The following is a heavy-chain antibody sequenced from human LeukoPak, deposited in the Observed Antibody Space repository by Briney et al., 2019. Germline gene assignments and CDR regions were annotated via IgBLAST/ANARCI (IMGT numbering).Heavy chain of an antibody. Sequence: GRSLRLSCAASGFTFDVYAMHWVRQAPGKGLEWVSGVNWNSGSIGYAGSVKGRFTISRDNAKNSLYLQMNSLRAEDTALYYCAKVASYDFWAGYYDYWGQGTLVTVSS. D-gene: IGHD3-3*01. CDR2: VNWNSGSI. V-gene: IGHV3-9*01. CDR1: GFTFDVYA. CDR3: AKVASYDFWAGYYDY. J-gene: IGHJ4*02.